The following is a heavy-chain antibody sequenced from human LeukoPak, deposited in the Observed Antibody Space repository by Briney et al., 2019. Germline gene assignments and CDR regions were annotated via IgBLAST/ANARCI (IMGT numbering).Heavy chain of an antibody. V-gene: IGHV3-48*03. J-gene: IGHJ4*02. CDR2: ISSSGSTI. CDR3: ARDRFLYGDTPFDY. CDR1: GFTFSSYE. D-gene: IGHD4-17*01. Sequence: GGSLRLSCAASGFTFSSYEMNWVRQAPGKGLEGVSYISSSGSTIYYADSVKGRLTISRDNAKTAMYLQMNSLRAEDTAVYYCARDRFLYGDTPFDYWGQGTLVTVSS.